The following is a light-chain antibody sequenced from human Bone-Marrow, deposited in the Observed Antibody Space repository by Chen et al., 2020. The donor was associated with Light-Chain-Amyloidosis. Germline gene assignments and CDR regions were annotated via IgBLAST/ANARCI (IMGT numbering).Light chain of an antibody. CDR3: QVWDRSSDRPV. CDR2: DDS. V-gene: IGLV3-21*02. CDR1: NIGSTS. Sequence: SYALTQPSSVSVAPGQTAKIACGGNNIGSTSVHWYQQTPGQAPLLVVYDDSDRPSGIPERLSGSNSGNTATLTISRIEAGDEADYYCQVWDRSSDRPVFGGGTKLTVL. J-gene: IGLJ3*02.